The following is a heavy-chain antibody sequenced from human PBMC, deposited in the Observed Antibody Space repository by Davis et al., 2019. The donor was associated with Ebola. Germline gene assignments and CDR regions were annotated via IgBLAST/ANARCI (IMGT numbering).Heavy chain of an antibody. J-gene: IGHJ4*02. CDR3: ARENPPGIAVAGTSPDFDY. CDR2: INPSGGST. Sequence: AASVKVSCKASGYTFTSYYMHWVRQAPGQGLEWMGIINPSGGSTSCAQKFQGRVTMTRDTSTSTVYMELSSLRSEDTAVYYCARENPPGIAVAGTSPDFDYWGQGTLVTVSS. D-gene: IGHD6-19*01. CDR1: GYTFTSYY. V-gene: IGHV1-46*01.